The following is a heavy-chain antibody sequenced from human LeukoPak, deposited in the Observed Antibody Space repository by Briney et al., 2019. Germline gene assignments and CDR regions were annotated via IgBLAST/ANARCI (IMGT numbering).Heavy chain of an antibody. CDR3: ARGRGGTMVREPPGY. Sequence: ASETLSLTCAVSGGSISSGGYYWSWIRQPPGKGLEWIGEINHSGSTNYNPSLKSRVTISVDTSKNQFSLKLSSVTAADTAVYYCARGRGGTMVREPPGYWGQGTLVTVSS. CDR1: GGSISSGGYY. J-gene: IGHJ4*02. D-gene: IGHD3-10*01. CDR2: INHSGST. V-gene: IGHV4-34*01.